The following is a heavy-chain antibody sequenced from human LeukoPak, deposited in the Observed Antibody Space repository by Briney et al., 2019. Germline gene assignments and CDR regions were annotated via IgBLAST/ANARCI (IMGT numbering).Heavy chain of an antibody. CDR1: GGSISSSNYY. D-gene: IGHD6-13*01. Sequence: ETLSLTCTVSGGSISSSNYYWGWIRQPPGKGLEWIGEIYHSGSTNYNPSLKSRVTISVDKSKNQFSLKLSSVTAADTAVYYCARADNPSSSWYYFDYWGQGTLVTVSS. V-gene: IGHV4-39*07. CDR3: ARADNPSSSWYYFDY. CDR2: IYHSGST. J-gene: IGHJ4*02.